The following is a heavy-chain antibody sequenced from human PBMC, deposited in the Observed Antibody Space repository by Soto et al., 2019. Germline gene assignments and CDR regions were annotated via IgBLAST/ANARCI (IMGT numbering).Heavy chain of an antibody. CDR3: ARRYAGNFDY. D-gene: IGHD2-8*01. CDR1: GGSISSYY. CDR2: IYYSGST. J-gene: IGHJ4*02. V-gene: IGHV4-59*01. Sequence: QVQLQESGPGLVKPSETLSLTCTVSGGSISSYYWSWIRQPPGKGLEWIGYIYYSGSTNYNPSLXSXXXIXXDTSKTQFSLKLSSVTAADTAVYYCARRYAGNFDYWGQGTLVTVSS.